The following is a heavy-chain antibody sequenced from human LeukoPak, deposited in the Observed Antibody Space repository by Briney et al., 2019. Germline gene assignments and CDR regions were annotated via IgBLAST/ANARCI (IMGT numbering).Heavy chain of an antibody. CDR2: IYYSGST. J-gene: IGHJ5*02. V-gene: IGHV4-59*01. CDR1: GGSISSYY. CDR3: ARDSPFDP. Sequence: ASETLSLTCTVSGGSISSYYWSWIRQPPGKGLEWIGYIYYSGSTNYNPSLKSRVTISVDTSKNQFSLKLSSVTAADTAVYYCARDSPFDPWGQGTLVTVSS.